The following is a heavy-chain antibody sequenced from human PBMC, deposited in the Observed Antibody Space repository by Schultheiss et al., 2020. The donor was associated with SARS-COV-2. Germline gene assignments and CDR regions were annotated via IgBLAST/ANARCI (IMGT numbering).Heavy chain of an antibody. CDR2: IKQDGSEK. J-gene: IGHJ6*02. Sequence: GGSLRLSCAASGFTFSSYWMSWVRQAPGKGLEWVANIKQDGSEKYYVDSVKGRFTISRDNSKNTLYLQMNSLRADDTAVYSCAKGSGQQLWYYYYGMDVWGQGTTVTVSS. CDR3: AKGSGQQLWYYYYGMDV. CDR1: GFTFSSYW. D-gene: IGHD6-13*01. V-gene: IGHV3-7*03.